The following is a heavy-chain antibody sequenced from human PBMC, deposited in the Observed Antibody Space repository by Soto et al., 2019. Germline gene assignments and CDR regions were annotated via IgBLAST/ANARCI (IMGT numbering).Heavy chain of an antibody. V-gene: IGHV1-69*04. CDR1: GGTLSSYT. J-gene: IGHJ4*02. CDR3: ARDKGYCSDTSCPDFDY. CDR2: VIPNLGVT. Sequence: AVKVCCKGCGGTLSSYTFRLLRQSPGQGLEWMGRVIPNLGVTNYAKKFQGRFTIVVDTSTSTAYMELNSLRYEDTAVYYCARDKGYCSDTSCPDFDYWGQGTLVTVSS. D-gene: IGHD2-15*01.